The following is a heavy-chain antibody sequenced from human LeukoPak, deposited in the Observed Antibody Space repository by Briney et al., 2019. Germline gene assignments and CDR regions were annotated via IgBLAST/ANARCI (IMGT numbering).Heavy chain of an antibody. Sequence: SETLSLTCAVYGGSFSGYYWSWIRQPPGKGLEWIGEINHSGSTYYNPSLKSRVTISVDTSKNQFSLKLSSVTAADTAVYYCARPDYYYYGMDVWGQGTTVTVSS. CDR1: GGSFSGYY. CDR2: INHSGST. J-gene: IGHJ6*02. V-gene: IGHV4-34*01. CDR3: ARPDYYYYGMDV.